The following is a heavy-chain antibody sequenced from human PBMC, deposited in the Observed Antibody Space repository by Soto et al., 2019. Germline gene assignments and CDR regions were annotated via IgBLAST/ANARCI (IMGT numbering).Heavy chain of an antibody. CDR2: INAGNGNT. D-gene: IGHD5-12*01. V-gene: IGHV1-3*01. Sequence: GASVKVSCKASGYTFTSYAMHWVRQAPGQRLEWMGWINAGNGNTKYSQKFQGRVTITRDTSASTAYMELSSLRFEDTAVYYCASSCRDGYNYYYYYYGMAVWGQGTTVTVSS. J-gene: IGHJ6*02. CDR1: GYTFTSYA. CDR3: ASSCRDGYNYYYYYYGMAV.